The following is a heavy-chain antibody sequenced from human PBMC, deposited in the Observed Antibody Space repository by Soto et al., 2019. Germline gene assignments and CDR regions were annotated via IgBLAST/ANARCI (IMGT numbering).Heavy chain of an antibody. V-gene: IGHV3-23*01. J-gene: IGHJ3*02. CDR3: AKVNTMMVGSGNAFDM. D-gene: IGHD3-22*01. Sequence: EVQLLESGGGFVQPGGSLRLSCAASGFTFGSYAMTWVRQAPGKGLEWVSSISGGGAGTYYADSVKGRFTISRDNSKNTLYLQLNSLRAEDTAIYYCAKVNTMMVGSGNAFDMWGQGTMVTFSS. CDR1: GFTFGSYA. CDR2: ISGGGAGT.